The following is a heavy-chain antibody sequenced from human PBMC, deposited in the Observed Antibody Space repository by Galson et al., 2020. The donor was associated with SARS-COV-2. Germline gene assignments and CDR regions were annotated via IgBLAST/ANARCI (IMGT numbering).Heavy chain of an antibody. CDR1: GFTFSDYA. D-gene: IGHD6-19*01. J-gene: IGHJ3*02. CDR3: AREKELAVAGHYRNGLDM. V-gene: IGHV3-30*04. Sequence: QAGGSLRLSCAASGFTFSDYAIHWVRQAPGKGLEWVGVISYDGSNKLYADSLKGRFTISRDISNNTLHLQMDSLRPEDTAIYYCAREKELAVAGHYRNGLDMWGRGTMVTVSS. CDR2: ISYDGSNK.